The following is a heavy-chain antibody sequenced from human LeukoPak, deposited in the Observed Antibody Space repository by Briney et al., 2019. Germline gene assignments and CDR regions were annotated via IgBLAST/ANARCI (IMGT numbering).Heavy chain of an antibody. Sequence: SETLSLTCAVYGGSFSGYYWSWIRQPPGKGLEWIGEINHSGSTNYNPSLKSRVTISVDTSKNQFSLKLSSVTAADTAVYYCARSRGWYHAFDIWGQGTMVTVSS. J-gene: IGHJ3*02. CDR1: GGSFSGYY. CDR3: ARSRGWYHAFDI. CDR2: INHSGST. D-gene: IGHD6-19*01. V-gene: IGHV4-34*01.